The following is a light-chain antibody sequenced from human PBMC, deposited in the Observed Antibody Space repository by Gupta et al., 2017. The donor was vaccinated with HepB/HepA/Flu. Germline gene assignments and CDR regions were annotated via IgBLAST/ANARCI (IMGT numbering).Light chain of an antibody. V-gene: IGKV1-33*01. CDR1: QDITNS. CDR3: QQYDNVPCS. Sequence: DIQMTQSPSSLYASVGDRVTITCQASQDITNSLNWYQQKPGKAPKLLIYDTSNLETGVPSRFSGRGSGTDFTFTISSLQPEDIATYYCQQYDNVPCSFGQGTKLEI. J-gene: IGKJ2*04. CDR2: DTS.